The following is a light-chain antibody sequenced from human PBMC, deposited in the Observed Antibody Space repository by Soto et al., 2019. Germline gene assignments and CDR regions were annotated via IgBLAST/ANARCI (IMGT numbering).Light chain of an antibody. V-gene: IGKV1-39*01. Sequence: DIPMTQSPSSLSASVGDRVTITCRASQSINTYLNWFQQKPGEAPKLLIYAVSSLHSGVPSRFSGSGSGTDFTLTINSLQPEDFATYYCQQSYETPLTFGGGTRVDIK. CDR1: QSINTY. J-gene: IGKJ4*01. CDR3: QQSYETPLT. CDR2: AVS.